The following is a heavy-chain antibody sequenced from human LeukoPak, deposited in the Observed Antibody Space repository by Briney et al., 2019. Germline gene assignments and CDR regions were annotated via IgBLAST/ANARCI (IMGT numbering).Heavy chain of an antibody. CDR1: GGSISSSSYY. Sequence: SETLSLTCTVSGGSISSSSYYWGWIRQPPGKGLEWFGSIYYSGNPYYNPSLKSRVTLSVDTSKNQFSLKLSSVTAADTAVYYCARHEHDFWSGYSFHFDYWGQGTLVTVSS. CDR3: ARHEHDFWSGYSFHFDY. J-gene: IGHJ4*02. CDR2: IYYSGNP. V-gene: IGHV4-39*07. D-gene: IGHD3-3*01.